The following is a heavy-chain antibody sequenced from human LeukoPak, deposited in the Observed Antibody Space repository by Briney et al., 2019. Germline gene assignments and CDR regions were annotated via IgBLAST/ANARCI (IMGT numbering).Heavy chain of an antibody. D-gene: IGHD3-22*01. Sequence: GASVKVSCKASGGTFSSYAISWVRQAPGQGLEWMGRIIPILGIANYAQKFQGRVTITADKSTSTAYMELSSLRSEDTAVYYCARDQAPVGGFDSSGHYFDYWGQGTLITVSS. CDR2: IIPILGIA. V-gene: IGHV1-69*04. J-gene: IGHJ4*02. CDR3: ARDQAPVGGFDSSGHYFDY. CDR1: GGTFSSYA.